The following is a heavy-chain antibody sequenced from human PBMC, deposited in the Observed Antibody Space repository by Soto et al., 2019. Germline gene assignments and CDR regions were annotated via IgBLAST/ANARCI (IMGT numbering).Heavy chain of an antibody. Sequence: NPSETLSLTCTVSGGSISSSSYYWGWISQPPGKGLEWIGSIYYSGSTYYNPSLKSRVTISVDTSKNQFSLKLSSVTAADTAVYYCARHLLRVEGYNWSYEAWYFDLWGRGTLVTVSS. CDR2: IYYSGST. CDR1: GGSISSSSYY. CDR3: ARHLLRVEGYNWSYEAWYFDL. J-gene: IGHJ2*01. V-gene: IGHV4-39*01. D-gene: IGHD1-7*01.